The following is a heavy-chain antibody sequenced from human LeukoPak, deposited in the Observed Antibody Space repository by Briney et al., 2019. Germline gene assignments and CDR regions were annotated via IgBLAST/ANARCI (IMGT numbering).Heavy chain of an antibody. J-gene: IGHJ4*02. V-gene: IGHV3-30-3*01. CDR2: ISYDGSNK. CDR3: ARDRSYDFWSGYSTPDY. CDR1: GFTFSSYA. Sequence: GSLRLSCAASGFTFSSYAMHWVRQAPGKGLEWVAVISYDGSNKYYADSVKGRFTISRDNSKNTLDLQMNSLRAEDTAVYYCARDRSYDFWSGYSTPDYWGQGTLVTASS. D-gene: IGHD3-3*01.